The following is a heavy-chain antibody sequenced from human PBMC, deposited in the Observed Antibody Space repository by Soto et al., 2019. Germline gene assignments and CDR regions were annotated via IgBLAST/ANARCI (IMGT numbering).Heavy chain of an antibody. Sequence: GGSLRLSCTASGFTFGDYAMSWFRQAPGKGLEWVGFTRSKAYGGTTEYAASVKGRFTISRDDSKSIAYLQMNSLKTEDTAVYYCTRTYYDFWSGYPDFDYWGQGTLVTVSS. CDR3: TRTYYDFWSGYPDFDY. CDR1: GFTFGDYA. V-gene: IGHV3-49*03. CDR2: TRSKAYGGTT. D-gene: IGHD3-3*01. J-gene: IGHJ4*02.